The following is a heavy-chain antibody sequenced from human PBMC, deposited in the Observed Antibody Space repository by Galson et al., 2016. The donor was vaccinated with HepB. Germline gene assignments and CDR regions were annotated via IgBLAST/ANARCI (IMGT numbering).Heavy chain of an antibody. CDR3: ARAPNRYYDSYGYYHSY. V-gene: IGHV3-7*05. D-gene: IGHD3-22*01. Sequence: SLRLSCAASEFLFSNYWMNWVRQAPGKGLEWVANVKEDGSEKYYVDSVRGRFTISRDNAKYSLFLHMNSLRAEDTALYYCARAPNRYYDSYGYYHSYWGQGTPVTVSS. CDR2: VKEDGSEK. J-gene: IGHJ4*02. CDR1: EFLFSNYW.